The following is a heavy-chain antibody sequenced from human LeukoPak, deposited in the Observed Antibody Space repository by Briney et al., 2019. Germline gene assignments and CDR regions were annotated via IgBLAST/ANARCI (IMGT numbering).Heavy chain of an antibody. CDR1: GYTFTGYY. CDR3: ARPSSSSWYGFDP. V-gene: IGHV1-2*02. D-gene: IGHD6-13*01. J-gene: IGHJ5*02. Sequence: ASVKVSCKASGYTFTGYYVHWVRQAPGQGLEWMGWINPKSGGTNYAQKFQSRVTMTRDTSISTAYMDLSSLKSDDTAVYYCARPSSSSWYGFDPWGQGTLVTVSS. CDR2: INPKSGGT.